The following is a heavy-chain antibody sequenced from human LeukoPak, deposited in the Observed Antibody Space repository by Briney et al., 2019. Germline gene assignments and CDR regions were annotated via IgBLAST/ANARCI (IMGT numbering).Heavy chain of an antibody. CDR2: ISSSGSTI. D-gene: IGHD3-9*01. V-gene: IGHV3-48*04. J-gene: IGHJ3*02. CDR1: GFTFSSYG. Sequence: GGTLRLSCAASGFTFSSYGMSWVRQAPGKGLKWVSYISSSGSTIYYADSVKGRFTISRDNAKNSLYLQMNSLRAEDTAVYYCARVALRYFDWLLRGSAFDIWGQGTMVTVSS. CDR3: ARVALRYFDWLLRGSAFDI.